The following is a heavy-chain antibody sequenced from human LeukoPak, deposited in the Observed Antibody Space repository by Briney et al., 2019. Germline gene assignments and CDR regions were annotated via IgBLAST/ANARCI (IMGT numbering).Heavy chain of an antibody. D-gene: IGHD2-2*01. CDR2: INSGGIT. CDR1: GFTFSIYA. CDR3: AKGYCTTSSCYAAKNFDY. Sequence: PGGPLRLSCEASGFTFSIYAMSWVRQAPGKGLERVSAINSGGITYYADSVKGRFTISRDDSKNTLYLQMNSLRAEDTAVYYCAKGYCTTSSCYAAKNFDYWGQGTLVTVSS. V-gene: IGHV3-23*01. J-gene: IGHJ4*02.